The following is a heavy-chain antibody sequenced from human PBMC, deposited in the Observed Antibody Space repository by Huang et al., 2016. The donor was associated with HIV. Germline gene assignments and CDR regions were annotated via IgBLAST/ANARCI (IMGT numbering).Heavy chain of an antibody. Sequence: QVQLVQSGGEVKKPGASVKVSCKASDYTFTSYGISWVRQAPGKGLEWRGWISTKNGDTNYAQKFQGRVTMTTDTSTSTAYMELRSLRSDDTAVYYCGGSSGYWSFDYWGQGTLVTVSS. CDR2: ISTKNGDT. J-gene: IGHJ4*02. D-gene: IGHD3-22*01. CDR3: GGSSGYWSFDY. CDR1: DYTFTSYG. V-gene: IGHV1-18*04.